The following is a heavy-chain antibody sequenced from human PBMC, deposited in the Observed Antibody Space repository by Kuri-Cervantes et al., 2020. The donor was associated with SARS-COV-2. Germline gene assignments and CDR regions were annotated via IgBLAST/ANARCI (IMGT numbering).Heavy chain of an antibody. D-gene: IGHD3-3*01. CDR2: IKQDGSVR. V-gene: IGHV3-7*01. J-gene: IGHJ5*02. CDR1: GFTFSSYW. Sequence: GGSLRLSCAASGFTFSSYWMSWVRQAPGKGLEWVANIKQDGSVRYYVDSLKGRFTISRDNAKNSLYLQMNSLRAEDTAVYYCARNGYYTYYNWFDPWGQGTLVTVSS. CDR3: ARNGYYTYYNWFDP.